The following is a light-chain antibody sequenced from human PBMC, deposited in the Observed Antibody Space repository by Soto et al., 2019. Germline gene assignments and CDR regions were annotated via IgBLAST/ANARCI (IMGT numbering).Light chain of an antibody. CDR2: AAS. CDR3: QQRSDWLPIT. V-gene: IGKV1-6*01. CDR1: QGIRSA. J-gene: IGKJ5*01. Sequence: AIQVTQSPSSLSASVGDRVTITCRTSQGIRSALGWYQQKPGKVPKLLIYAASTLQSGVPSRFSGSGSGRDFTLTISSLQPEDFAVYYCQQRSDWLPITFGQGTRLEI.